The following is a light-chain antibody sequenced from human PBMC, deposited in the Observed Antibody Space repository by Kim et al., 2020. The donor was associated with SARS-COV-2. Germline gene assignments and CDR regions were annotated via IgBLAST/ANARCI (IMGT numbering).Light chain of an antibody. V-gene: IGKV1-8*01. J-gene: IGKJ1*01. CDR3: QQYNSYPRT. Sequence: AIQMTQSPSSLSASTGDRVTITCRASQGIGNSLAWYQQKPGKAPKLLIYAAFTLQSGVPSRFIGSGSGTAFTLTISSLQSEDFATYYCQQYNSYPRTFGQGTKVDIK. CDR1: QGIGNS. CDR2: AAF.